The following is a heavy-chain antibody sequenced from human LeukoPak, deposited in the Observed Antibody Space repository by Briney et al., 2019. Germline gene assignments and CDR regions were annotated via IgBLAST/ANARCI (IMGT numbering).Heavy chain of an antibody. J-gene: IGHJ5*02. V-gene: IGHV4-59*01. CDR2: IYYSGST. Sequence: SETLSLTCTVSGGSISSYYWSWIRQPPGEGLEWIGYIYYSGSTNYNPSLKSRVTISVDTSKNQFSLKLSSVTAADTAVYYCAGATVRWWFDPWGQGTLVTVSS. CDR3: AGATVRWWFDP. D-gene: IGHD4-17*01. CDR1: GGSISSYY.